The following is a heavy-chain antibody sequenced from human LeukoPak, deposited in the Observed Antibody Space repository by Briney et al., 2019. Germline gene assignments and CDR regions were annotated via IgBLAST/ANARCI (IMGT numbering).Heavy chain of an antibody. J-gene: IGHJ4*02. CDR2: ISFDGSEK. D-gene: IGHD3-10*01. CDR3: AKDVKMFRGPMIMRHFDY. CDR1: GLTFTTYG. V-gene: IGHV3-30*18. Sequence: GGSLRLSCAASGLTFTTYGMHWVRQPPGKGLDWVALISFDGSEKYYAESVKGRFTISRDNSKNTLYLQMNSVRVEDTAVYFCAKDVKMFRGPMIMRHFDYWGQGSLVTVSS.